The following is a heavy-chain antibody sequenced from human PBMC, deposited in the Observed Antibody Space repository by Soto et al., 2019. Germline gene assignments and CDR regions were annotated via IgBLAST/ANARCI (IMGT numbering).Heavy chain of an antibody. CDR2: ISGRGST. CDR3: AKGSRYSGYINYFDY. Sequence: EVQLLDSGGGLVQPGGSLRLSCAASGFTFSDYSMSWVRQAPGKGLEWVSAISGRGSTYYADSVKGRFTISRDNSKNTMYVQMNSLRAEDTAVYDCAKGSRYSGYINYFDYWGQGTLVTVSS. CDR1: GFTFSDYS. D-gene: IGHD5-12*01. V-gene: IGHV3-23*01. J-gene: IGHJ4*02.